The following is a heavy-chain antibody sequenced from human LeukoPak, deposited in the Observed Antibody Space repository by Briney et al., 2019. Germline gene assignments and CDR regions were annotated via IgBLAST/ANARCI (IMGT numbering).Heavy chain of an antibody. J-gene: IGHJ4*02. CDR1: GFTFSSSA. CDR3: ARSSYGSGSYLLGY. Sequence: GRSLRLSCTASGFTFSSSAMHWVRQAPGKGLEWVAVISFDGSNKYYADSVKGRFTISRDNAKNTLYLQMNSLRAEDTAVYYCARSSYGSGSYLLGYWGQGTLVTVSS. CDR2: ISFDGSNK. V-gene: IGHV3-30-3*01. D-gene: IGHD3-10*01.